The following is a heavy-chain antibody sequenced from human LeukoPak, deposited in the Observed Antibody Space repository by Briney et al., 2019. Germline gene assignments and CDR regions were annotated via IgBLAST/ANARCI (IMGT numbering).Heavy chain of an antibody. J-gene: IGHJ4*02. CDR1: GFTFDDYG. V-gene: IGHV3-23*01. D-gene: IGHD3-22*01. Sequence: PGGSLRLSCAASGFTFDDYGMSWVRQAPGKGLEWVSAISGSGGSTYYADSVKGRFTISRDNSKNTLYLQMNSLRAEDTAVYYCAKDETYDSSGYYYPRPSDYWGQGTLVTVSS. CDR3: AKDETYDSSGYYYPRPSDY. CDR2: ISGSGGST.